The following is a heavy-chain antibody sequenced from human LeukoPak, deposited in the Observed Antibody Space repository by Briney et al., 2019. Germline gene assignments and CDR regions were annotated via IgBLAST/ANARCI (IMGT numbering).Heavy chain of an antibody. Sequence: GGSLRLSCAASGFTFSSYAMSWVRQAPGKGLEWVSAISGSGGSTYYADSVKGRFTISRDNSKNTLHLQMNSLRAEDTAVYYCATQNYYGSGSYYPYYFDYWGQGTLVTVSS. D-gene: IGHD3-10*01. J-gene: IGHJ4*02. CDR2: ISGSGGST. CDR3: ATQNYYGSGSYYPYYFDY. V-gene: IGHV3-23*01. CDR1: GFTFSSYA.